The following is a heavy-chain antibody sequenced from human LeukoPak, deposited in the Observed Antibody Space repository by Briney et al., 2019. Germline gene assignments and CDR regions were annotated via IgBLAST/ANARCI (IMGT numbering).Heavy chain of an antibody. Sequence: PSETLSLTCTVSGGSISSYYWSWIRQPPGKGLEWIGYIYYSGSTNYNPSLKSRVTISVDTSKNQFSLKLSSVTAADTAVYYCARGSPKTAWIQLWFFFDYWGQGTLVTVSS. CDR3: ARGSPKTAWIQLWFFFDY. D-gene: IGHD5-18*01. J-gene: IGHJ4*02. V-gene: IGHV4-59*01. CDR1: GGSISSYY. CDR2: IYYSGST.